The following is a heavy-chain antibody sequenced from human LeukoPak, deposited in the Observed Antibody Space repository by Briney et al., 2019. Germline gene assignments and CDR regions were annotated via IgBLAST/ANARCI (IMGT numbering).Heavy chain of an antibody. CDR1: GFTFSSYS. CDR3: TTPKYSGYDFYF. V-gene: IGHV3-15*01. CDR2: IKSKTDGGTT. Sequence: PGGSLTLSCAASGFTFSSYSMNWVRQAPGRGLEWVGRIKSKTDGGTTDYAAPVNGRFTISRDDSKNTLFLQMNSLKTEDTAMYYCTTPKYSGYDFYFWGQGTPVTVSS. J-gene: IGHJ4*02. D-gene: IGHD5-12*01.